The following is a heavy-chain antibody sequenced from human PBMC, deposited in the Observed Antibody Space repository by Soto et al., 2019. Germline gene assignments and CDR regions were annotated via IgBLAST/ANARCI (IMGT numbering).Heavy chain of an antibody. D-gene: IGHD3-22*01. CDR3: AREDYYDSSGYYVFFY. CDR1: GYTFTSYG. CDR2: ISAYNGNT. Sequence: GASVKVSCKASGYTFTSYGISWVRQAPGQGLEWMGWISAYNGNTNYAQKLQGRVTMTTDTSTSTAYMELRSLRSDDTSVYYCAREDYYDSSGYYVFFYWGQGTLVTVSS. J-gene: IGHJ4*02. V-gene: IGHV1-18*01.